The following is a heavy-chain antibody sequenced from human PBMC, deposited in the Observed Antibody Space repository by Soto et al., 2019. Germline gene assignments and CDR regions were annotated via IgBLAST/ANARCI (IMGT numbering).Heavy chain of an antibody. V-gene: IGHV3-73*02. D-gene: IGHD2-8*02. Sequence: EVQLVQSGGGLVQPGESVKLSCATSGFTFSGYAIHWVRQASGKGMEWIGRIKTRSSSYATAYTASVEGRFTISRDESKNMAYLQMNSVKTADTAVYYCALLRALVDGSNSPPYYLDYWGQGDRVSVSS. CDR3: ALLRALVDGSNSPPYYLDY. CDR1: GFTFSGYA. J-gene: IGHJ4*02. CDR2: IKTRSSSYAT.